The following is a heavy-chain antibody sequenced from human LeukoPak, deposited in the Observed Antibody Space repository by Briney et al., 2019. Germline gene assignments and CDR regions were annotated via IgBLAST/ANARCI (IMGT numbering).Heavy chain of an antibody. D-gene: IGHD3-9*01. CDR2: ISSSGSTI. J-gene: IGHJ6*04. V-gene: IGHV3-48*03. CDR3: ARDGGYDILTGYYYYYGMDV. Sequence: GGSLRLSCAASGFTFSSYEMNWVRQAPGKGLECVSYISSSGSTIYYADSVKGRFTISRDNAKNSLYLQMNSLRAEDTAVYYCARDGGYDILTGYYYYYGMDVWGKGTTVTVSS. CDR1: GFTFSSYE.